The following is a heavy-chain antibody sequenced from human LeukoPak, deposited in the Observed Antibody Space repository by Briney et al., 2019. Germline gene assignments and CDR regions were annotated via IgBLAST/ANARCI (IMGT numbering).Heavy chain of an antibody. CDR3: ARVSRVATINRGFDP. CDR1: GYTFTSYD. D-gene: IGHD5-12*01. Sequence: ASVKVSCKASGYTFTSYDINWVRQATGQGLEWMGWMNPNSGNTGYAQKFQGRVTMTRNTSISTAYMELSSLRSEDTAVYYCARVSRVATINRGFDPWGQGTLVTVSS. CDR2: MNPNSGNT. V-gene: IGHV1-8*01. J-gene: IGHJ5*02.